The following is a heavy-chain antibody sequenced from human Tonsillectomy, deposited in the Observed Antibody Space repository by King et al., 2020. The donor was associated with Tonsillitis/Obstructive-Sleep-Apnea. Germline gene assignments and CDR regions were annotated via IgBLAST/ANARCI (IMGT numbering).Heavy chain of an antibody. CDR3: ARTGMTRFYYSSSFPYYYYTIDV. CDR2: IYYSGST. CDR1: GGSISSYY. V-gene: IGHV4-59*01. J-gene: IGHJ6*02. D-gene: IGHD6-6*01. Sequence: VQLQESGPGLVKTSETLSLTCTVSGGSISSYYWSWIRQPPGKGLEWIGYIYYSGSTNYNPSLKSRVTISVDTSKNQFSLKLSSVIAADTAVYYCARTGMTRFYYSSSFPYYYYTIDVCGQGTTVTVSS.